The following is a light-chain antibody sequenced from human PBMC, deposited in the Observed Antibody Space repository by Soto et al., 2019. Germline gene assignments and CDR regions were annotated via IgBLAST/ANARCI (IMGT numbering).Light chain of an antibody. J-gene: IGKJ4*01. V-gene: IGKV3-15*01. CDR3: QQKSDWPLT. CDR1: QTVSDN. CDR2: GAS. Sequence: EIVLTQSPAILSASPGERATLSCRASQTVSDNLAWYQQKPGQSPRLLIYGASTRATDIPVRFSGSGSGTEFTLTISSLQSEDFAVYYCQQKSDWPLTFGGGTKVEIK.